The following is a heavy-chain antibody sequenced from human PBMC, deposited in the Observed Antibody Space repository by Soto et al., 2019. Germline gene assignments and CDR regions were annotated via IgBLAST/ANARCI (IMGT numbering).Heavy chain of an antibody. J-gene: IGHJ6*02. V-gene: IGHV1-2*02. CDR3: AIGYCSSTSCYNNYYYGMDV. CDR2: INPNSGGT. D-gene: IGHD2-2*02. CDR1: GYTFTGYY. Sequence: ASVKVSCKASGYTFTGYYMHWVRQAPGQGLEWMGWINPNSGGTNYAQKFQGRVTMTRDTSISTAYMELSRLRSDDTAVYYCAIGYCSSTSCYNNYYYGMDVWGQGTTVTVSS.